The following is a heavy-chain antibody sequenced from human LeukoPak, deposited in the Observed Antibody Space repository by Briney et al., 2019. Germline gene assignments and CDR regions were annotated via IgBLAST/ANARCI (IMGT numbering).Heavy chain of an antibody. V-gene: IGHV1-18*01. D-gene: IGHD3-22*01. CDR3: ARVRYYDSSGYYYYYYGMDV. CDR1: GYTFTSYG. J-gene: IGHJ6*02. Sequence: PGASVKVSCKASGYTFTSYGISWVRQAPGQGLEWMGWISAYNGNTNYAQKLQGRVTMTTDTSTSTAYMELRSLRSDDTAVYYCARVRYYDSSGYYYYYYGMDVWGQGTTVTVSS. CDR2: ISAYNGNT.